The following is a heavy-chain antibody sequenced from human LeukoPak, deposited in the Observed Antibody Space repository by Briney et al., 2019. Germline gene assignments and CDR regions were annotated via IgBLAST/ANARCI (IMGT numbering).Heavy chain of an antibody. V-gene: IGHV3-23*01. CDR2: ISRGSDST. D-gene: IGHD6-13*01. Sequence: PGGSLRLSCAASGFPFSYYAMTWVRQAPGKGLEGVSGISRGSDSTYYADSVKGRFTISRDNSKKTLYLQMNSLRAEDTAVYYCARDGGAAAGYWGQGTLVTVSS. J-gene: IGHJ4*02. CDR3: ARDGGAAAGY. CDR1: GFPFSYYA.